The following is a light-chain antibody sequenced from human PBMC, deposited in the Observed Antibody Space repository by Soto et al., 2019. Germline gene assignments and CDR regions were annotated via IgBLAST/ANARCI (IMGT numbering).Light chain of an antibody. V-gene: IGLV1-51*01. CDR3: GTWDNTLSVLYV. CDR2: DNN. J-gene: IGLJ1*01. CDR1: SSNIGLNY. Sequence: QSVLTQPPSVSAAPGQKVTISCSGSSSNIGLNYVSWYQQLPGLAPKLLIYDNNKRPSGIPDRFSGSKSGTSDTLDITGLQTADEADYYCGTWDNTLSVLYVFGTGTKVTVL.